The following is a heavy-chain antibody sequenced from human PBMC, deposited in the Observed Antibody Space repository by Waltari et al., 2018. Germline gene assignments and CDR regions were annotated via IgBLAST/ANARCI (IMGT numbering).Heavy chain of an antibody. Sequence: VQLLDSGGGLVEPGGSLRLSCPAPGLTFLVSPMSWVRQAPGKGMEWVLSISGPAVTTFYAESGKDRFSVSRNNSKNTLYLQINGLRAEDTTVYCCAKAGGIAAAEFQFDFWGRGTLVTVSS. CDR3: AKAGGIAAAEFQFDF. V-gene: IGHV3-23*01. CDR2: ISGPAVTT. D-gene: IGHD6-13*01. J-gene: IGHJ4*02. CDR1: GLTFLVSP.